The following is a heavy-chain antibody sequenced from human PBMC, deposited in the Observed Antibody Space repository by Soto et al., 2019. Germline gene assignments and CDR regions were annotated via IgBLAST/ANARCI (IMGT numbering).Heavy chain of an antibody. CDR3: ARVRSGGSGYFDY. CDR2: ISDTSSHI. Sequence: PGGFLRLSCAASRFTFSIYTMTWVRQAPGRGLEWVSSISDTSSHIYYSDSVEGRFTVSRDNAKNSLYLQVNSLSAEDTAVYYCARVRSGGSGYFDYWGQGTLVTVSS. D-gene: IGHD2-15*01. CDR1: RFTFSIYT. V-gene: IGHV3-21*01. J-gene: IGHJ4*02.